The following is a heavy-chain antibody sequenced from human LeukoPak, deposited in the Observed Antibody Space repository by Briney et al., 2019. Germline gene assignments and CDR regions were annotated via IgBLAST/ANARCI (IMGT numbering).Heavy chain of an antibody. J-gene: IGHJ5*02. CDR3: AREVGYCSSTSCYEESWFDP. D-gene: IGHD2-2*01. Sequence: GGSLRLSCAASGFTISSYEMNWVRQAPGKGLDWISYINGGGTTIYYADSVQARFTISRANATNSLYLQMTSLRAEDTAVYYCAREVGYCSSTSCYEESWFDPWGQGTVVIVS. CDR1: GFTISSYE. CDR2: INGGGTTI. V-gene: IGHV3-48*03.